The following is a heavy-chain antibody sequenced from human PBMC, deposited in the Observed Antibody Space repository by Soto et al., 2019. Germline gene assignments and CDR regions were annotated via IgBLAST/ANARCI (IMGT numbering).Heavy chain of an antibody. CDR1: GGTFNTYA. J-gene: IGHJ4*02. Sequence: QVQLVQSGAEMKKPGSSVKVSCQSSGGTFNTYAMNWVRQAPGQGPEWMGDISPMFGAANYATKFKGRVTITADESTGTSYMQLSSLTSEDTALYFCAREVQVHTPAFVYWGQGPLVTVSS. CDR2: ISPMFGAA. D-gene: IGHD3-10*01. V-gene: IGHV1-69*19. CDR3: AREVQVHTPAFVY.